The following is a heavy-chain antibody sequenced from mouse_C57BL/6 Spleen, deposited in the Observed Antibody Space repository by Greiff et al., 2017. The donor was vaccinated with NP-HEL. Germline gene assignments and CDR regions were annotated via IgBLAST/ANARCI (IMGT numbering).Heavy chain of an antibody. Sequence: EVKLMESGGGLVQPGGSLSLSCAASGFTFTDYYMSWVRQPPGKALEWLGFIRNKANGYTTEYSASVKGRFTISRDNSQSILYLQMNALRAEDSATYYCARGGLRGYFDYWGQGTTLTVSS. CDR2: IRNKANGYTT. D-gene: IGHD1-1*01. J-gene: IGHJ2*01. CDR3: ARGGLRGYFDY. V-gene: IGHV7-3*01. CDR1: GFTFTDYY.